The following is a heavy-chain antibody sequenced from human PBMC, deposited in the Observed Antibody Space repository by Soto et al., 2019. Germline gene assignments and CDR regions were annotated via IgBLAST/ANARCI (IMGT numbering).Heavy chain of an antibody. Sequence: QVQLQQWGAGLLKPSETLSLTCAVYGGSFSGYYWTWIRQPPGTGLEWIGEINHSGSTNYNPSLKSLVTISVDTYKNSFSLKLTSVTAADTAVYYCARDKITGLFDYWGQGTLVTVSS. CDR2: INHSGST. D-gene: IGHD2-8*02. CDR3: ARDKITGLFDY. J-gene: IGHJ4*02. CDR1: GGSFSGYY. V-gene: IGHV4-34*01.